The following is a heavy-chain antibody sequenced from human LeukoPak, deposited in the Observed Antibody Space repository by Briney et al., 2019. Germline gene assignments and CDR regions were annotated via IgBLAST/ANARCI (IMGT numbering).Heavy chain of an antibody. J-gene: IGHJ4*02. CDR3: VGRSTVVTPTALVY. CDR2: VNGVGGA. Sequence: GGSLRLSFAAPGFTFSNYAMSWFRQAPGEGLDWVSAVNGVGGAYYADSVKGRFTIYRDNSKNTLYLQMNSLRVEDTAVYYCVGRSTVVTPTALVYWGQGTLVIVSS. V-gene: IGHV3-23*01. D-gene: IGHD4-23*01. CDR1: GFTFSNYA.